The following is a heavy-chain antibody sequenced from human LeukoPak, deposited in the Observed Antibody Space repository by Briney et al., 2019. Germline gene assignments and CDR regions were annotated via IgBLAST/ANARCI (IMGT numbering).Heavy chain of an antibody. Sequence: PGGPLRLSCAASGFTFDDYGMSWVRRAPGEGLEWVSGIYWNGDSRGYADSVKGRFTISRDNAKNSLYLQMNSLRVEDTALYYCARKAYYYGSGSYVPPFDPWGQGTLVTVSS. CDR3: ARKAYYYGSGSYVPPFDP. CDR1: GFTFDDYG. D-gene: IGHD3-10*01. J-gene: IGHJ5*02. CDR2: IYWNGDSR. V-gene: IGHV3-20*04.